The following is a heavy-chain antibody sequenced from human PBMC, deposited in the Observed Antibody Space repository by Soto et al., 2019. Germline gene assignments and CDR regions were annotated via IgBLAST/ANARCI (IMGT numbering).Heavy chain of an antibody. J-gene: IGHJ3*02. V-gene: IGHV3-30*04. CDR3: ARVGYSSGWYAATHAFDI. Sequence: GGSLRLSCAASGFTFSSYAMHWVRQAPGKGLEWVAVISYDGSNKYYADSVKGRFTISRDNAKNSLYLQMNSLRAEDTAVYYCARVGYSSGWYAATHAFDIWGQGTMVTVSS. CDR2: ISYDGSNK. D-gene: IGHD6-19*01. CDR1: GFTFSSYA.